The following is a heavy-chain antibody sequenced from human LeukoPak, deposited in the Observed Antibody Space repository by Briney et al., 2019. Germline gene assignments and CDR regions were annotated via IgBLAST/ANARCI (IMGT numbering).Heavy chain of an antibody. Sequence: GGSLRLSCAASGFTFSSYSMHWVRQAPGKGLEWVAFIWYDGSNKYYADSVKGRFTISRDNSKNTLYLQMNSLRAEDTAVYYCARARMGSSGWSLSAHYYYCGMDVWGQGTTVTVSS. J-gene: IGHJ6*02. CDR3: ARARMGSSGWSLSAHYYYCGMDV. CDR1: GFTFSSYS. CDR2: IWYDGSNK. V-gene: IGHV3-33*01. D-gene: IGHD6-19*01.